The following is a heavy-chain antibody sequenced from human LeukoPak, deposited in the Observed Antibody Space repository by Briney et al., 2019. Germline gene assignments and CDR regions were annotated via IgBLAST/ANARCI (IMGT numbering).Heavy chain of an antibody. CDR1: GFTFSSYA. CDR2: ISYDGSNK. D-gene: IGHD2-2*01. V-gene: IGHV3-30-3*01. CDR3: AREGPCSSTSCYLRLWFGELPDY. Sequence: GGSLRLSCAASGFTFSSYAMHWVRQAPGKGREWVAVISYDGSNKYYADSVKGRFTISRDNSKNTLYLQMNSLRAEDTAVYYCAREGPCSSTSCYLRLWFGELPDYWGQGTLVTVSS. J-gene: IGHJ4*02.